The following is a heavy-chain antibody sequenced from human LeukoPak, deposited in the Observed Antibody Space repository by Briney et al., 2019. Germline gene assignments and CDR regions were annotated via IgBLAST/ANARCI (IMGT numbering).Heavy chain of an antibody. Sequence: GSLRLSCAASGFNFHDYGMSWVRQAPGKGLEWVANIKQDGSEKYYVDSVKGRFTISRDNAKNSLYLQMNSLRAEDTAVYYCARDQTKWEPLRRRDYYYMDVWGKGTTVTVSS. V-gene: IGHV3-7*01. D-gene: IGHD1-26*01. CDR1: GFNFHDYG. CDR3: ARDQTKWEPLRRRDYYYMDV. J-gene: IGHJ6*03. CDR2: IKQDGSEK.